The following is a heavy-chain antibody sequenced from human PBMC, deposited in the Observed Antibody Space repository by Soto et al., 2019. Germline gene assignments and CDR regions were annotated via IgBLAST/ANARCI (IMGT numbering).Heavy chain of an antibody. CDR2: INHSGST. CDR3: ARAHRYCSGGSCHDFDY. Sequence: SDTLSLTCAVYGGSFSVYYWSWIRQPPGNGLEWIGEINHSGSTNYNPSLKSRVTISVDTSKNQFSLKLSSVTAADTAVYYCARAHRYCSGGSCHDFDYWGQGTLVTVSS. CDR1: GGSFSVYY. D-gene: IGHD2-15*01. V-gene: IGHV4-34*01. J-gene: IGHJ4*02.